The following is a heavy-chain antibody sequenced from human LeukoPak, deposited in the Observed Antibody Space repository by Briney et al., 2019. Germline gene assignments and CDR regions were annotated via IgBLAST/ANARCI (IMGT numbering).Heavy chain of an antibody. V-gene: IGHV3-48*02. CDR2: ISSSGSTT. CDR3: ARKFVGSSGYFDY. J-gene: IGHJ4*02. Sequence: GGSLRLSCAASGFTVSSNYMNWVRQAPGKGLEWVSHISSSGSTTYYADSVKGRFTISRDYAKNSLYLQMNSLRHEDTAVYYCARKFVGSSGYFDYWGQGTLVTVSS. D-gene: IGHD3-22*01. CDR1: GFTVSSNY.